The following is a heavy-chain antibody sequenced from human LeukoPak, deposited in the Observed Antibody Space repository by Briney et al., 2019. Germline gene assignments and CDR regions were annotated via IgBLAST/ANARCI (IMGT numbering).Heavy chain of an antibody. Sequence: GGSLRLSCAASGFTFSSYGMHWVRQAPGKGLEWVAVIWYDGSNQDYADSVKGRFTIFRDNTKNTLYLQMNSLRAEDTAVYYCARGRGIAVAGTDYWGQGTLVTASS. J-gene: IGHJ4*02. D-gene: IGHD6-19*01. CDR3: ARGRGIAVAGTDY. CDR1: GFTFSSYG. CDR2: IWYDGSNQ. V-gene: IGHV3-33*01.